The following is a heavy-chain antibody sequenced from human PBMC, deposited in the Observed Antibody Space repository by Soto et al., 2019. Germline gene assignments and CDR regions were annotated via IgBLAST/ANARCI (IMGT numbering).Heavy chain of an antibody. CDR1: GGSISSGGYY. V-gene: IGHV4-31*03. D-gene: IGHD2-15*01. J-gene: IGHJ5*02. CDR2: IYYSGST. Sequence: PSETLSLTCTVSGGSISSGGYYWSWIRQHPGKGLEWIGYIYYSGSTYYNPSLRSRVTISVDTSKNQFSLKLSSVTAADTAVNYCARRTSLGYCSGGSCYSNWFDPWGQGTLVTVSS. CDR3: ARRTSLGYCSGGSCYSNWFDP.